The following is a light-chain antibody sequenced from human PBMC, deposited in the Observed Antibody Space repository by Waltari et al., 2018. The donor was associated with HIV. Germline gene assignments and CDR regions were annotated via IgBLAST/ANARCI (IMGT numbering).Light chain of an antibody. CDR3: QQSYRMPYT. Sequence: DLQVTQSPSPLSASLGGRVTLACRSSQNITTFLNWYQQRPGRAPQLLIYTTSNLQSGIPSRFRGSGSGTDFVLTVTNLQPEDSATYFCQQSYRMPYTFGQGTK. J-gene: IGKJ2*01. V-gene: IGKV1-39*01. CDR2: TTS. CDR1: QNITTF.